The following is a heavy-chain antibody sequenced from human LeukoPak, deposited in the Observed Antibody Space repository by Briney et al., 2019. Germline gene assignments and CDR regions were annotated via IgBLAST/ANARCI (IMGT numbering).Heavy chain of an antibody. D-gene: IGHD2-21*01. CDR2: INPSGGST. Sequence: ASVKVSCKASGYTFTSYYMHWVRQAPGQGLGWMGIINPSGGSTIYAQKFQGRVTMTEDTSTDTAYMELSSLRSEDTAVYYCATLQSSWFDYWGQGTLVTVSS. J-gene: IGHJ4*02. CDR3: ATLQSSWFDY. CDR1: GYTFTSYY. V-gene: IGHV1-46*01.